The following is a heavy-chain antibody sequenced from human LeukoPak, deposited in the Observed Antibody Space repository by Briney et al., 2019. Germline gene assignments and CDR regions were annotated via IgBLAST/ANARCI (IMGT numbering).Heavy chain of an antibody. D-gene: IGHD1-26*01. J-gene: IGHJ4*02. CDR1: GYTFTGYY. V-gene: IGHV1-2*02. CDR2: ISPKSGGT. CDR3: AREAYSGSYLGDYFDY. Sequence: WASVKVSCKASGYTFTGYYVHWVRQAPGQGLEWMGWISPKSGGTNYAQKFQGRVTMTTDTSISTAYMELSRLRSDDTALYYCAREAYSGSYLGDYFDYWSQGTLVPVTS.